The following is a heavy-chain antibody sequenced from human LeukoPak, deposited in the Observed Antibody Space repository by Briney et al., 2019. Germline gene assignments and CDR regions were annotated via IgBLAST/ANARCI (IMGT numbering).Heavy chain of an antibody. CDR1: GYTFTGYY. J-gene: IGHJ4*02. CDR2: INPNSGGT. Sequence: ASVKVSCKASGYTFTGYYMHWVRQAPGQGLEWMGWINPNSGGTNYAQKFQGRVTMTRDTPISTAYMELSRLRSDDTAVYYCARDRRYYYGSGMIGDYWGQGTLVTVST. CDR3: ARDRRYYYGSGMIGDY. V-gene: IGHV1-2*02. D-gene: IGHD3-10*01.